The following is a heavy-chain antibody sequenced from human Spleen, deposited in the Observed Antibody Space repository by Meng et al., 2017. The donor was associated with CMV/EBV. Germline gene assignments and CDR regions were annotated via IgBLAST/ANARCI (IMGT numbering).Heavy chain of an antibody. Sequence: GESLKISCAASGFTFTRHWMSWVRQAPGKGLEWVANIKQDGSDKYYVDSVKGRFTISRDNAKNSLYLQMNSLRAEDTAVYYCARTARKIQLWLEDYYYYGMDVWGQGTTVTVSS. CDR2: IKQDGSDK. D-gene: IGHD5-18*01. J-gene: IGHJ6*02. CDR1: GFTFTRHW. V-gene: IGHV3-7*01. CDR3: ARTARKIQLWLEDYYYYGMDV.